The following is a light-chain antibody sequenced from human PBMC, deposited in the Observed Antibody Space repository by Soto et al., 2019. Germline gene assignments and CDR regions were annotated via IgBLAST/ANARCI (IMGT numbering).Light chain of an antibody. CDR1: QSVLSSSNNKNY. CDR3: LDYCSSPLT. V-gene: IGKV4-1*01. J-gene: IGKJ4*02. CDR2: WAS. Sequence: DIVMTQAPDSLSVSLGERATINCKSIQSVLSSSNNKNYLAWYQQKPGQHTKVVIYWASTRGSGVLDRFSGSGSGGTFIFIISSLQAEDVAVYYYLDYCSSPLTFGGGTKVEIK.